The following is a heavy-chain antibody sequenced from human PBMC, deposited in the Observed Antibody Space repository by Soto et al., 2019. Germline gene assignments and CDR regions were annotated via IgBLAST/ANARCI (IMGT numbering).Heavy chain of an antibody. D-gene: IGHD3-3*01. CDR2: MYSSGTT. CDR3: ARAPLWSAYYSHSLDL. Sequence: PSETLSLTCSVFGGSMSSYYWTWIRQPAGKGLEWIGRMYSSGTTIYNPSLRGRVTMSVDTSKQQFSLTLISATAADTAVYYCARAPLWSAYYSHSLDLWGQGTTVTVS. J-gene: IGHJ6*02. V-gene: IGHV4-4*07. CDR1: GGSMSSYY.